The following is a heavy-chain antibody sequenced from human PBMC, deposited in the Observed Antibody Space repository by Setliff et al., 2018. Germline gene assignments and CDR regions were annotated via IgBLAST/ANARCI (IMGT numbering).Heavy chain of an antibody. Sequence: SVKVSCKASGGTFSAISWVRQAPGQGLQWMGGIIPLFGTANYAQKFQGRVTITADESTSTAYMELSSLRSEDTAVYYCAWAPRPPQYSGSHPRSYYFDYWGQGTLVTVSS. D-gene: IGHD1-26*01. CDR3: AWAPRPPQYSGSHPRSYYFDY. CDR1: GGTFSA. CDR2: IIPLFGTA. J-gene: IGHJ4*02. V-gene: IGHV1-69*13.